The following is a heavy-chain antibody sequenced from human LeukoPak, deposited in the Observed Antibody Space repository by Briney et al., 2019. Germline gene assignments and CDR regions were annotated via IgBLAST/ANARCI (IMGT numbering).Heavy chain of an antibody. CDR1: GGSISFYY. J-gene: IGHJ4*02. D-gene: IGHD6-19*01. V-gene: IGHV4-59*01. Sequence: KTSETLSLTCTVSGGSISFYYWSWIRQPPGKGLEWIGYTYYSGSTNYNPSLKSRVTISVDTSKNQFSLKLSSVTAADTAVYYCARAYSSGWYYFDYWGQGTLVTVSS. CDR2: TYYSGST. CDR3: ARAYSSGWYYFDY.